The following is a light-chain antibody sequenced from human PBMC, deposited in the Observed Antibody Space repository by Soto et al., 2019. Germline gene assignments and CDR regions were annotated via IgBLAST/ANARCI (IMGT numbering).Light chain of an antibody. Sequence: QSVLTQPPSVSGAPGQRGTISCTGSSSNIGAGYDVHWYQQLPGTAPKLLIYGNSNRPSGVPDRFSGSKSGTSSSLAITGLQAEDEADYYCQSYDSSLSGGVVFGGGTKLTVL. CDR1: SSNIGAGYD. CDR2: GNS. CDR3: QSYDSSLSGGVV. V-gene: IGLV1-40*01. J-gene: IGLJ2*01.